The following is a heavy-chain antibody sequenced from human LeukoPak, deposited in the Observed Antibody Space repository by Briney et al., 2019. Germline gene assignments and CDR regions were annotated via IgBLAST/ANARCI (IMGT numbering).Heavy chain of an antibody. D-gene: IGHD4/OR15-4a*01. Sequence: PGGSLRLSCAASGLTFSSHWMHWVRHAPGKGLVWVSRITNDGSSTTYADSVKGRFTISRDNSKNMLYLQMNSLRAEDTAVYYCAKESGALGAPLYDYWGRGILVTASS. CDR2: ITNDGSST. CDR1: GLTFSSHW. J-gene: IGHJ4*02. V-gene: IGHV3-74*01. CDR3: AKESGALGAPLYDY.